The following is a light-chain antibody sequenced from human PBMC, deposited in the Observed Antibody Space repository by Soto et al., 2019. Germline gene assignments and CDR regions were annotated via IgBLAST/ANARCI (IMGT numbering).Light chain of an antibody. V-gene: IGKV1-39*01. CDR2: AAS. Sequence: IQVTQSPSSLSASVVDRVTITCRSSQTISNYLNWYQQKPGKAPKLLIYAASSLQSGVPLRFSGSGSGTDFTLTITSLQPEDFATYYCQQSYNTLWTFGEGTKVDIK. CDR3: QQSYNTLWT. CDR1: QTISNY. J-gene: IGKJ1*01.